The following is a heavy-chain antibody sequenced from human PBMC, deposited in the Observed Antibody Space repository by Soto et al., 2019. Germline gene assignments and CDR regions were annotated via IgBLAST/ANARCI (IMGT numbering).Heavy chain of an antibody. CDR3: ARESCGSCYSGWMGSILYYYYGMDV. Sequence: ASLKVSCKASGYSFTGYYMHWVRQAPGQGLEWMGWTNPNSGGTNYAQKFQGWVTMTRDTSISTAYMELSRLRSDDTAVYYCARESCGSCYSGWMGSILYYYYGMDVWGQGTTVTVSS. J-gene: IGHJ6*02. D-gene: IGHD2-15*01. CDR1: GYSFTGYY. CDR2: TNPNSGGT. V-gene: IGHV1-2*04.